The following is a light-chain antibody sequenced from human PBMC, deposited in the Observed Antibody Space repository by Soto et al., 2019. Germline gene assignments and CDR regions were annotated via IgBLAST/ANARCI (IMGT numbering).Light chain of an antibody. V-gene: IGKV3-11*01. CDR3: QQRSNWPPVT. Sequence: EIVLTQSPATLSLSPGERATLSCRASQSIYDYLAWYQQKPGQAPRLLIYDASNRATGIPARFSGSGSGTDFTLTISSLEPEDFAVYYCQQRSNWPPVTFGGGTKVDIK. CDR1: QSIYDY. J-gene: IGKJ4*01. CDR2: DAS.